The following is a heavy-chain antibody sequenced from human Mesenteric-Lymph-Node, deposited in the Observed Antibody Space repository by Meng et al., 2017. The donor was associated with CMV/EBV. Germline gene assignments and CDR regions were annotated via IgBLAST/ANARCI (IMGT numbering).Heavy chain of an antibody. CDR3: ARGRSSGWPLFDF. J-gene: IGHJ4*02. Sequence: GGSLRLSCAASGFTFSSYEMNWVRQAPGKGLDWVSIIYSGGATHYADYVKGRFTISRDSSKNKLYLQMNSLRAEDTAVYYCARGRSSGWPLFDFWGQGTLVTVSS. CDR1: GFTFSSYE. CDR2: IYSGGAT. V-gene: IGHV3-53*01. D-gene: IGHD6-19*01.